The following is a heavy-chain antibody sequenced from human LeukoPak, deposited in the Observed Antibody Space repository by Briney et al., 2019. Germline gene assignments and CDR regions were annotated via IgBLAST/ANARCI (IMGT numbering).Heavy chain of an antibody. V-gene: IGHV4-4*07. CDR2: INNSGTT. CDR3: ARRPYYYYYYMDV. CDR1: GGSISSHY. D-gene: IGHD6-6*01. Sequence: PSETLSLTCTVSGGSISSHYWSWIRQPAGKGPEWIGRINNSGTTIYNPSLTGRATMSVDTTKNQFSLKLSSVTAADTAVYYCARRPYYYYYYMDVWGKGTTVTVSS. J-gene: IGHJ6*03.